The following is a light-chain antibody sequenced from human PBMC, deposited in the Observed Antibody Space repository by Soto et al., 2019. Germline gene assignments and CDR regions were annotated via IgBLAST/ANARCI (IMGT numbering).Light chain of an antibody. CDR1: QSITSS. Sequence: EIVMTPSPATLSVYPGERATLSCRASQSITSSLAWYQQKPGQAPRLLFYGASTRATGLPARFSGTGSGTEFTLTINSLQAEDSAVYYCQQYYNWPRTFGQGTRLEIK. CDR2: GAS. CDR3: QQYYNWPRT. V-gene: IGKV3-15*01. J-gene: IGKJ5*01.